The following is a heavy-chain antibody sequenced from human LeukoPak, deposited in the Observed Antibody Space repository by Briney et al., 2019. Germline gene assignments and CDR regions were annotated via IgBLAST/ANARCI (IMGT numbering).Heavy chain of an antibody. CDR1: GFTFSGSA. Sequence: GGSLRLSCAASGFTFSGSAIHWVRQASGKGLEWVGRIRDKANSYATAYIALVKGRFTISRDDSKSTAYLQMSSLKTEDTAVYYCTRWDCTTTGCYPFDYWGQGTLVTVSS. CDR2: IRDKANSYAT. V-gene: IGHV3-73*01. J-gene: IGHJ4*02. D-gene: IGHD2-2*01. CDR3: TRWDCTTTGCYPFDY.